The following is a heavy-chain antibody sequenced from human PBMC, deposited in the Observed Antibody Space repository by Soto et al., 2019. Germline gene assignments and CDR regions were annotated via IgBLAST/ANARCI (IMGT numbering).Heavy chain of an antibody. V-gene: IGHV4-61*01. J-gene: IGHJ4*02. CDR2: IYSSGST. D-gene: IGHD5-12*01. CDR3: ARDSLAFFDS. CDR1: DGSVSIRSYY. Sequence: GTLYLTGTVSDGSVSIRSYYWTWIRQPPGKGLEWIGYIYSSGSTLYNPSLKSRVIISVDTSMNQFSLKLSSVTAADTAVYYCARDSLAFFDSWGQGTLVTVSS.